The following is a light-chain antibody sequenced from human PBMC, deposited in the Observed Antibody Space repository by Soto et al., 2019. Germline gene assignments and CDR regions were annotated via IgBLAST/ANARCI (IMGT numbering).Light chain of an antibody. CDR3: QQYGSSPWP. CDR1: QTVSSNY. V-gene: IGKV3-20*01. J-gene: IGKJ1*01. CDR2: GTS. Sequence: EIILTQSPDTLSLSPGERATLSCRARQTVSSNYLAWYQQKRGQAPRLLIYGTSTRATGIPDRFSGSGSGTDFTLTISRLEPEDFAVYYCQQYGSSPWPFGQGTKVDIK.